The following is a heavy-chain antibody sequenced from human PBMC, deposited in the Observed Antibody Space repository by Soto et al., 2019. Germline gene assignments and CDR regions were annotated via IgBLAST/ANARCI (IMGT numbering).Heavy chain of an antibody. D-gene: IGHD6-6*01. CDR2: ISYEGGYK. Sequence: PGGSLKIPCAASGFTFSDYGFHWVRQAPGKGLEWVAFISYEGGYKFYADSVKGRFTIARDNSMNTLYLQMSSLRVDDTAVYYCAKDSSSSLAYWGQGVLVTVSS. CDR3: AKDSSSSLAY. J-gene: IGHJ4*02. CDR1: GFTFSDYG. V-gene: IGHV3-30*18.